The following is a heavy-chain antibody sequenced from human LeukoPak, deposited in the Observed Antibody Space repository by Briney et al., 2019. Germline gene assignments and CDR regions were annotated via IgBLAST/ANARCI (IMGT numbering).Heavy chain of an antibody. CDR2: INTDTGNP. Sequence: ASVKVSCKASGYIFTSYVLHWVRQAPGQGLEWMGWINTDTGNPTYAQGYTGRFVFSLDTSVSTAYLQISSLKADDTAMYYCARGDYETHGYQTRWGQGTLVTVSS. CDR1: GYIFTSYV. V-gene: IGHV7-4-1*02. CDR3: ARGDYETHGYQTR. D-gene: IGHD3-22*01. J-gene: IGHJ4*02.